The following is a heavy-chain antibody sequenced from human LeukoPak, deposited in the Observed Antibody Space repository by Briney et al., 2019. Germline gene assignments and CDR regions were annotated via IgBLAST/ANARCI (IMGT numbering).Heavy chain of an antibody. CDR3: AKDGNWGSGYNWFDP. CDR2: ISYDGSNK. V-gene: IGHV3-30*18. CDR1: GFTFSSYG. J-gene: IGHJ5*02. D-gene: IGHD7-27*01. Sequence: PGRPLRLSCAASGFTFSSYGMHWVRQAPAKGLEWVAVISYDGSNKYYADSVKGRFTISRDNSKNTLYLQMNSLRAEDTAVYYCAKDGNWGSGYNWFDPWGQGTLVTVSS.